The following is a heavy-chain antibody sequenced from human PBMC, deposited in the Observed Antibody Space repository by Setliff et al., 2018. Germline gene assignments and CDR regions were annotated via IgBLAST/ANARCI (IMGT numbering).Heavy chain of an antibody. D-gene: IGHD3-22*01. Sequence: ASVKVSCKSSGCSSQRYGINWLRQAPGQGLEWLGWISSYNGNTKYAQTVQDRIRVTTDTSTSTSYMELRSLRSDDTAVYFCARSSDSGYYHQRDAFDIWGQGTRVTVSS. CDR2: ISSYNGNT. CDR3: ARSSDSGYYHQRDAFDI. CDR1: GCSSQRYG. V-gene: IGHV1-18*04. J-gene: IGHJ3*02.